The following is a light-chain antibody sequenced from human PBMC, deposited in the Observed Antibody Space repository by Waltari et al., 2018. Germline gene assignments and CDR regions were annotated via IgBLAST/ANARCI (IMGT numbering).Light chain of an antibody. J-gene: IGKJ5*01. V-gene: IGKV4-1*01. Sequence: DIVMTQSPDSLAVSLGERATINCTSSQSVLSSSNSNTYIAWSQQKPGQPPKLLINWASTRGSGVPDRFSGSGSGTDFTLTISSLQAEDVAVYYCHHYYIPPLTFGQGTRLEIK. CDR2: WAS. CDR1: QSVLSSSNSNTY. CDR3: HHYYIPPLT.